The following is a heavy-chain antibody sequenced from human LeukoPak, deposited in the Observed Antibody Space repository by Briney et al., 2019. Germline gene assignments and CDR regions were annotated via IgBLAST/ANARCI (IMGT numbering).Heavy chain of an antibody. CDR1: GFTFSSYA. CDR3: ATGITFGGLIATD. Sequence: GGSLRLSCAASGFTFSSYAMSWVRQAPGKGLEWVSAISGSGGSTYYADSVKGRFTISRDNSKYTLYLQMNSLRAEDTAVYYCATGITFGGLIATDWGQGTLVTVSS. J-gene: IGHJ4*02. V-gene: IGHV3-23*01. CDR2: ISGSGGST. D-gene: IGHD3-16*02.